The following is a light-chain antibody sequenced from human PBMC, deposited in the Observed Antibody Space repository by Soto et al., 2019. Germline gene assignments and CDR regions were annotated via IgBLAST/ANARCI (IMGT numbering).Light chain of an antibody. Sequence: EIVLTQSPATLSSFPGERDTLSCSSSQSVSSSYLAWYQQKPGQAPRLLIYGASSRATGIPDRFSGSGSGTDFTLTISRLEPEDFAVYYCQQFSSYPLTFGGGTKVDIK. V-gene: IGKV3-20*01. J-gene: IGKJ4*01. CDR1: QSVSSSY. CDR2: GAS. CDR3: QQFSSYPLT.